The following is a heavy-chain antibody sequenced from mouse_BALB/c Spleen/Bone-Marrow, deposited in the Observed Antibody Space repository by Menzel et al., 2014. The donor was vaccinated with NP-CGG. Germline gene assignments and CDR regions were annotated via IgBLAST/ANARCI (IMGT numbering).Heavy chain of an antibody. CDR2: IDPSDSYT. CDR3: ATARATSYAMDY. Sequence: QVQLQQSGAELVKPGASVKLSCKASGYTFTSYWMHWVKQRPGQGLEWIGEIDPSDSYTNYNQKFKGKATLTVDKSSSTAYMQLSSLISEDSAVYYCATARATSYAMDYWGQGTSVTVSS. CDR1: GYTFTSYW. D-gene: IGHD3-1*01. V-gene: IGHV1-69*02. J-gene: IGHJ4*01.